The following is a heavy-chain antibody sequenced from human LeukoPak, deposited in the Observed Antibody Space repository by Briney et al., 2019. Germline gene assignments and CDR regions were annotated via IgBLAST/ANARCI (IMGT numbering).Heavy chain of an antibody. CDR1: GGSISSGGYS. CDR3: ARGLNIVVVTAIKIAFDI. D-gene: IGHD2-21*02. J-gene: IGHJ3*02. V-gene: IGHV4-30-2*01. Sequence: SETLSLTCAVSGGSISSGGYSWSWIRQPPGKGLEWIGYIYHSGSTNYNPSLKSRVTISVDTSKNQFSLKLSSVTAADTAVYYCARGLNIVVVTAIKIAFDIWGQGTMVTVSS. CDR2: IYHSGST.